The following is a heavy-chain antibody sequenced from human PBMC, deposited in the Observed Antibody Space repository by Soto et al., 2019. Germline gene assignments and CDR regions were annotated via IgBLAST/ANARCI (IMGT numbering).Heavy chain of an antibody. CDR1: GYTFNKYG. D-gene: IGHD6-13*01. CDR3: ARGRGVVIPAGTPDAFDV. CDR2: ISAFNDYT. J-gene: IGHJ3*01. V-gene: IGHV1-18*01. Sequence: GASVKVSCKASGYTFNKYGFNWVRQAPGQGLEWMGRISAFNDYTNLAQNFQGGITLTTDASTNTAYMELQILRSDDTAMYYCARGRGVVIPAGTPDAFDVWGQGTMVTVSS.